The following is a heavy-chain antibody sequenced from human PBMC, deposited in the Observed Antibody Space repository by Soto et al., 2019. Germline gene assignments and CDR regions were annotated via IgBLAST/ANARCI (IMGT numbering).Heavy chain of an antibody. CDR1: GGSISSTNW. Sequence: QVQLQESGPGLVKPSGTLSLTCAVSGGSISSTNWWNRVRQPPGKGLEWIGEIDHSGSTNYNPSLNSRVTLSVDKPHNQFSLKLSSVTAADTAVYYCVRDSGNGWKDYWGQGTLVTVSS. J-gene: IGHJ4*02. CDR2: IDHSGST. D-gene: IGHD6-19*01. V-gene: IGHV4-4*02. CDR3: VRDSGNGWKDY.